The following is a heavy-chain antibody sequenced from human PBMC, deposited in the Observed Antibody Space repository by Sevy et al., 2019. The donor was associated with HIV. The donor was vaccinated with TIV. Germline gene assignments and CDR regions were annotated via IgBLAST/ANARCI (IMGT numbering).Heavy chain of an antibody. CDR1: GFTFSTST. CDR3: VRDGWNY. V-gene: IGHV3-21*01. J-gene: IGHJ4*02. D-gene: IGHD2-15*01. CDR2: MTSSGSYV. Sequence: GGSLRLSCAASGFTFSTSTMNWVRQAPGKGLEWVSLMTSSGSYVLYADSVTCRFTISRDNAKNAVFLQMNSRRVEDTAVYYCVRDGWNYWGQGTLVTVSS.